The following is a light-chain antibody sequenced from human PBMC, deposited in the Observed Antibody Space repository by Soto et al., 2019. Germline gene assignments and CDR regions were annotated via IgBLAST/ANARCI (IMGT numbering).Light chain of an antibody. CDR1: SSDVGGYNY. V-gene: IGLV2-11*01. CDR3: CSYVDRNSVV. Sequence: QPVLTQPRSVSGSPGQSVTISCTGTSSDVGGYNYVSWYQQHPGKAPKFLIYDVSKRPSGVPDRFSGSKSGNTASLTISGLQAQDEADYYCCSYVDRNSVVFGGGTKLTVL. J-gene: IGLJ2*01. CDR2: DVS.